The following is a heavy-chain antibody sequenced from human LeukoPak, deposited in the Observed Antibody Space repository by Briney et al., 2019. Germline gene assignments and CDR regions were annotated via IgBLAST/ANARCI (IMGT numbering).Heavy chain of an antibody. V-gene: IGHV3-30*18. CDR3: AKDFSWYSSDLRPSYFDY. CDR2: IYYDGSNK. D-gene: IGHD6-19*01. J-gene: IGHJ4*02. Sequence: GRSLRLSCAASGFTFSSYGMHGVRPPPAKGLEGVAVIYYDGSNKYYADSVQGRFTIARDNSKNTLYLEMNSLRAEDTAVYYCAKDFSWYSSDLRPSYFDYWGQGTLVTVSS. CDR1: GFTFSSYG.